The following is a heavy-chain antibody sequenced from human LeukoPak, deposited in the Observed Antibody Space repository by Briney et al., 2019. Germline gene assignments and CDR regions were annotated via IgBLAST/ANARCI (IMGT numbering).Heavy chain of an antibody. CDR3: AKSWNYYDSSGDDALDI. V-gene: IGHV3-23*01. J-gene: IGHJ3*02. CDR1: GFTFSSYA. Sequence: GGSLRLSCAASGFTFSSYAMSWVRQAPGKGLEWVSAISGSGGSTYYADSVKGRFTISRDNSKNTLYLQMNSLRVEDTAVYDCAKSWNYYDSSGDDALDIWGQGTMVTVSS. CDR2: ISGSGGST. D-gene: IGHD3-22*01.